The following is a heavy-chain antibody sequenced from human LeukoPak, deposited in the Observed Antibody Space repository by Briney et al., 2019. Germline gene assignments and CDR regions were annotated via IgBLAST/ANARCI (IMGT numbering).Heavy chain of an antibody. CDR2: IIPILGTA. D-gene: IGHD3-22*01. J-gene: IGHJ4*02. Sequence: GAAVTVSFTTSAGSFTNYGISWVRQAPGQGLEWMGGIIPILGTANYAQKFQGRVTITTDESTSTAYMELNRLRSEETAVYYCARDRYYDSRGNFYESGYWGQRTLVTVSS. CDR1: AGSFTNYG. CDR3: ARDRYYDSRGNFYESGY. V-gene: IGHV1-69*05.